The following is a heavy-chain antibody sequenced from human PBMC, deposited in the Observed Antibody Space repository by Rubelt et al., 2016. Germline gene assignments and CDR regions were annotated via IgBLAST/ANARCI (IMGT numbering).Heavy chain of an antibody. CDR3: ARRSGHFLGYSYGPFDY. CDR1: GGSISSSSYY. Sequence: QLQLQESGPGLVKPSETLSLTCTVSGGSISSSSYYWGWIRQPPGKGLEWIGCIYYSGSTYYNPSLRSRVPISVDTSKNQFSLKLSSVTAADTAVYYCARRSGHFLGYSYGPFDYWGQGTLVTVSS. V-gene: IGHV4-39*01. CDR2: IYYSGST. D-gene: IGHD5-18*01. J-gene: IGHJ4*02.